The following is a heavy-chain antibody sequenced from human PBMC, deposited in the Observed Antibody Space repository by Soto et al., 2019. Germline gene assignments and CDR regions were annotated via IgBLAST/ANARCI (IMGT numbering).Heavy chain of an antibody. CDR2: IWYDGSTK. J-gene: IGHJ6*02. Sequence: QVQLVESGGGVVQPGRSLRLSCAASGCIFNRYGMHWVRQVPGKGLEWVAVIWYDGSTKNYADYVKGRFTSSRDNSKSTLSLQMTSLRDEDTAVYYCARGPGRPPLRNYGMDVWGQGTTVTVSS. V-gene: IGHV3-33*01. CDR1: GCIFNRYG. CDR3: ARGPGRPPLRNYGMDV.